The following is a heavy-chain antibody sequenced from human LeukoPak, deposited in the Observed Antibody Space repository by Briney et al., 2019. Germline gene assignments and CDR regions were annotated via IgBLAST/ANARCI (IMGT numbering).Heavy chain of an antibody. CDR2: IYYSGST. V-gene: IGHV4-59*08. CDR3: ARHNSGSYSVFDY. D-gene: IGHD1-26*01. CDR1: GGSISSYY. Sequence: NPSETLSLTCTVSGGSISSYYWSWIRQPPGKGLEWIGYIYYSGSTNYNPSLKSRVTISVDTSKNQFSLKLSSVTAADTAVYYCARHNSGSYSVFDYWGQGTPVTVSS. J-gene: IGHJ4*02.